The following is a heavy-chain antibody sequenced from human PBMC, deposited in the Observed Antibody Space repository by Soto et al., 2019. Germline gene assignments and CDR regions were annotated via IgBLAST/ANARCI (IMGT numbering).Heavy chain of an antibody. Sequence: GGSLRLSCAASGFTFSSYAMHWVRQAPGKGLEWVAVISYDGSNKYYADSVKGRFTISRDNSKNTLYLQMNSLRAEDTAVYYCARDGGVITMIVVARSGIDYWGQGTLVTVSS. CDR2: ISYDGSNK. D-gene: IGHD3-22*01. CDR1: GFTFSSYA. J-gene: IGHJ4*02. CDR3: ARDGGVITMIVVARSGIDY. V-gene: IGHV3-30-3*01.